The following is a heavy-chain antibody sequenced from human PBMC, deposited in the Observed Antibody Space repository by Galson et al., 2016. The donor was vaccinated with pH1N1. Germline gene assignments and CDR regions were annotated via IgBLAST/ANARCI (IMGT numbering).Heavy chain of an antibody. Sequence: SLRLSCAASGFTFSRYWMHWVRQAPGKGLVWVSRITRDGGSAIYADSVKDQLTISRANDKNTLYLQMHSLKAEDTAVYYCATGEGYYFAYWSQGTLVTVSS. J-gene: IGHJ4*02. D-gene: IGHD7-27*01. CDR2: ITRDGGSA. CDR3: ATGEGYYFAY. CDR1: GFTFSRYW. V-gene: IGHV3-74*01.